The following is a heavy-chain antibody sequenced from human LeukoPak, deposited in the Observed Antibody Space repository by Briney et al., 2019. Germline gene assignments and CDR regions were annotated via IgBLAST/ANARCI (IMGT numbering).Heavy chain of an antibody. Sequence: GASVKVSCKASGYTFTSYGISWVRQAPGQGLEWMGIINPSGGSTSYAQRFQGRVTMTRDTSTSTVYMELSSLRSEDTAVYYCARNSVRDAFDIWGQGTMVTVSS. CDR2: INPSGGST. CDR1: GYTFTSYG. CDR3: ARNSVRDAFDI. D-gene: IGHD3-10*02. V-gene: IGHV1-46*01. J-gene: IGHJ3*02.